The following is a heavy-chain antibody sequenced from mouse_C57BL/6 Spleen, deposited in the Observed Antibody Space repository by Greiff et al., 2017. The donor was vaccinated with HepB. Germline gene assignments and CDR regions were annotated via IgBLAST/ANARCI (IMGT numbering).Heavy chain of an antibody. Sequence: EVQRVESGGGLVKPGGSLKLSCAASGFTFSSYAMSWVRQTPEKRLEWVATISDGGSYTYYPDNVKGRFTISRDNAKNNLYLQMSHLKSEDTAMYYCARDRGLLPYYFDYWGQGTTLTVSS. CDR1: GFTFSSYA. D-gene: IGHD2-3*01. J-gene: IGHJ2*01. CDR2: ISDGGSYT. V-gene: IGHV5-4*01. CDR3: ARDRGLLPYYFDY.